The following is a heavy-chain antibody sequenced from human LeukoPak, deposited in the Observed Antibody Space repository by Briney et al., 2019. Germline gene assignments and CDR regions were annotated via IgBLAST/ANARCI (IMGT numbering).Heavy chain of an antibody. Sequence: PSETLSLTCAVYGGSFSGYYWSWIRQPPGKGLEWIGEINHSGSTNYNPSLKSRVTISVDTSKNQFSLKLSSVTAADTAVYYCASLARGELSLSFDYWGQGTLVTVSS. J-gene: IGHJ4*02. D-gene: IGHD3-16*02. CDR2: INHSGST. V-gene: IGHV4-34*01. CDR1: GGSFSGYY. CDR3: ASLARGELSLSFDY.